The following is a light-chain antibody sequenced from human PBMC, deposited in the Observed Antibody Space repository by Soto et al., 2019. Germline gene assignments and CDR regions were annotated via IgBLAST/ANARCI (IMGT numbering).Light chain of an antibody. CDR1: QRVTSNY. J-gene: IGKJ1*01. Sequence: EIVLTQSPGTLSLSQGERATLSCRASQRVTSNYLAWYQQKPGQAPRLLIFGASIRDTGIPDRFSGSGSGTDFTLTISRLEPEDFAVYSCHQYGSSPGTFGQGTKVDIK. V-gene: IGKV3-20*01. CDR3: HQYGSSPGT. CDR2: GAS.